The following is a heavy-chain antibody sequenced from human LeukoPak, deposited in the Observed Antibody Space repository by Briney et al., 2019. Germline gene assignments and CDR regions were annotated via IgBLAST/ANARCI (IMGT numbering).Heavy chain of an antibody. CDR1: GYSISSGYY. CDR3: ARLDPSRNAFDI. D-gene: IGHD2-2*03. J-gene: IGHJ3*02. CDR2: IYYSGST. V-gene: IGHV4-38-2*02. Sequence: SETLSLTCTVSGYSISSGYYWGWIRQPPGKGLEWIGSIYYSGSTYYNPSLKSRVTISVDTSKNQFSLKLSSVTAADTAVYYCARLDPSRNAFDIWGQGTMVTVSS.